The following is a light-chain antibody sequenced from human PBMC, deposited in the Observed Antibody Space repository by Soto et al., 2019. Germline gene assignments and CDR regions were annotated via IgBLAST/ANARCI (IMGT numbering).Light chain of an antibody. Sequence: EVVMTQSPATLSASPGERATLSCRASQSVSSNLAWYQQKPGQAPRLLIYDASNRATGIPARFSGSGSGTDFTLTISRMEPEDFAVYCCQQYGSSPRTFGQGTKVDIK. V-gene: IGKV3-20*01. CDR3: QQYGSSPRT. J-gene: IGKJ1*01. CDR1: QSVSSN. CDR2: DAS.